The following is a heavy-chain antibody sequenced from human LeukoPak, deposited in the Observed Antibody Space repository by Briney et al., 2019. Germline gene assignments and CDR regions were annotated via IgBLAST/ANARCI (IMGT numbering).Heavy chain of an antibody. CDR3: ARDPYCSSTSCPWAYYYYYYGMDV. J-gene: IGHJ6*02. D-gene: IGHD2-2*01. Sequence: GGSLRLSCAASGFTFSGYSMNWVRQAPGKGLEWVSSISSSSSYIYYADSVKGQFTISRDNAKNSLYLQMNSLRAEDTAVYYCARDPYCSSTSCPWAYYYYYYGMDVWGQGTTVTVSS. CDR1: GFTFSGYS. CDR2: ISSSSSYI. V-gene: IGHV3-21*01.